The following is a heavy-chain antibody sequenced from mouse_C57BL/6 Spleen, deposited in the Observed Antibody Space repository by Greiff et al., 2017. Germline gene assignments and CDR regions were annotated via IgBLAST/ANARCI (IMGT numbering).Heavy chain of an antibody. CDR1: GFTFSSYA. J-gene: IGHJ4*01. CDR2: ISSGGDYI. V-gene: IGHV5-9-1*02. CDR3: TRLEAGTDAMDY. Sequence: EVHLVESGEGLVKPGGSLKLSCAASGFTFSSYAMSWVRQTPEKRLEWVAYISSGGDYIYYADTVKGRFTISRDNARNTLYLQMSSLKSEDTAMYYCTRLEAGTDAMDYWGQGTPVTVSS. D-gene: IGHD4-1*01.